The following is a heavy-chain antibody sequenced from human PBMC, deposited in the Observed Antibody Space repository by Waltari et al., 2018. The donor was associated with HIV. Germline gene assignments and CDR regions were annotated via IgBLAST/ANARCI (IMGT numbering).Heavy chain of an antibody. CDR2: INPNSGGT. D-gene: IGHD3-22*01. Sequence: QVQLVQSGGGVKKPGASVQVSCKAYGYTFTGYYMHWVRRARGPGLEWMGWINPNSGGTNDAQKFQGRVTMTRDTSISTAYMELSRLRSDDTAVYYCARGYLGYYDSSGYYRLCYWGQGTLVTVSS. CDR3: ARGYLGYYDSSGYYRLCY. J-gene: IGHJ4*02. CDR1: GYTFTGYY. V-gene: IGHV1-2*02.